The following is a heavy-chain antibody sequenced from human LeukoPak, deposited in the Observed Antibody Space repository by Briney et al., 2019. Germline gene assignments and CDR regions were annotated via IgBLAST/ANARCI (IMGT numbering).Heavy chain of an antibody. D-gene: IGHD2-15*01. CDR2: ISYDGVNK. V-gene: IGHV3-30*18. J-gene: IGHJ4*02. CDR1: GFPFTDYA. Sequence: PGGSPRLSCAASGFPFTDYAIHWVRQAPGKGLEWVAVISYDGVNKYYADSVKGRFTISRDNSKNTLYLHMNTLRPEDTALYYCAKAGGHCSGGNCYANYWGQGTLVTVSS. CDR3: AKAGGHCSGGNCYANY.